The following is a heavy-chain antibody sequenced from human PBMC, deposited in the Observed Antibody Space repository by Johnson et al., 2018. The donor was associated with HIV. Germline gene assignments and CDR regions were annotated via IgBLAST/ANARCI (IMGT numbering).Heavy chain of an antibody. V-gene: IGHV3-7*05. CDR3: AKSIAAAGTNAFDI. Sequence: VQLVESGGGVVRPGGSLRLSCAASGFTFSSYWMSWVRQAPGKGLEWVANIKQDGSEQYYVDSVKGRFTISRDNAKNSLYLQMNSLRAEDTAVYYCAKSIAAAGTNAFDIWGQGTMVTVSS. D-gene: IGHD6-13*01. CDR2: IKQDGSEQ. CDR1: GFTFSSYW. J-gene: IGHJ3*02.